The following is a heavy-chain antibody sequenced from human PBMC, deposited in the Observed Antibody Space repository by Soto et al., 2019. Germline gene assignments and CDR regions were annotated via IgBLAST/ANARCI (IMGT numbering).Heavy chain of an antibody. J-gene: IGHJ4*02. V-gene: IGHV3-9*01. Sequence: GGSLRLSCAASGSSLDDYAMHWVRQAPGKGLEWVSGISWNSGTIGYADSVRGRFTISRDNAKNSLYLQMNSLRAEDTAVYYCARDHIVGATNFDYWGQGTLVTVSS. CDR2: ISWNSGTI. D-gene: IGHD1-26*01. CDR1: GSSLDDYA. CDR3: ARDHIVGATNFDY.